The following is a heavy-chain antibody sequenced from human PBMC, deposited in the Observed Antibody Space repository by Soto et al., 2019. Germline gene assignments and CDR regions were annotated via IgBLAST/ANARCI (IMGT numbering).Heavy chain of an antibody. CDR1: GGSISSGGYY. V-gene: IGHV4-31*03. J-gene: IGHJ5*02. CDR3: ARGIAARPSFQWFDP. D-gene: IGHD6-6*01. CDR2: IYYSGST. Sequence: QVQLQASGPGLVKPSQTLSLTCTVSGGSISSGGYYWSWIRQHPGKGMEWIGYIYYSGSTYYNPSLKSRVTISVDTSKNQCSLKLSSVTAADTAVYYCARGIAARPSFQWFDPWGQGTLVTVSS.